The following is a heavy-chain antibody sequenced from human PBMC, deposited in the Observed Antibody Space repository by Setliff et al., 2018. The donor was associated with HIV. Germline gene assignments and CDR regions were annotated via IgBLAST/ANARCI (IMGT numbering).Heavy chain of an antibody. J-gene: IGHJ4*02. D-gene: IGHD6-19*01. CDR1: GFTFTNYA. CDR2: ISGSGGNT. V-gene: IGHV3-23*01. CDR3: ARETPNSGWYRKEGYYFDY. Sequence: QAGGSLRLSCAVSGFTFTNYAMSWVRQAPGKGLQWVSTISGSGGNTNYADSVKGRFTVSRDNSKNTLYLQMNSLRPEDTALYYCARETPNSGWYRKEGYYFDYWGQGTLVTVSS.